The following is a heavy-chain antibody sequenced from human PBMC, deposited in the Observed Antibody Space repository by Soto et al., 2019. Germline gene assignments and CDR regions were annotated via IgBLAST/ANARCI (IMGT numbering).Heavy chain of an antibody. Sequence: SETLSLTCTVSGDSIDTYFWTWIRQPAGKGLEWIGRIYISGTTDYNPSLKSRVTMSVDTSKNQFSLKLTSVTAADTAVYYCARLAVASAVSDWFDPWGQGTLVTVSS. CDR3: ARLAVASAVSDWFDP. J-gene: IGHJ5*02. D-gene: IGHD2-15*01. CDR1: GDSIDTYF. CDR2: IYISGTT. V-gene: IGHV4-4*07.